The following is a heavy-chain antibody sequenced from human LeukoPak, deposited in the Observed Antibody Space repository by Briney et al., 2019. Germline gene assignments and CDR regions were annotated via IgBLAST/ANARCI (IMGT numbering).Heavy chain of an antibody. D-gene: IGHD3-22*01. CDR2: IYYSGST. CDR3: ARGDYYVSRVFDY. Sequence: SETLSLTCTVSGGSISSGGYYWSWIRQHPGKGLEWIGYIYYSGSTYYNPSLKSRVTISVDTSKNQFSLKLSSVTAADTAVYYCARGDYYVSRVFDYWGQGTLVTVSS. V-gene: IGHV4-31*03. J-gene: IGHJ4*02. CDR1: GGSISSGGYY.